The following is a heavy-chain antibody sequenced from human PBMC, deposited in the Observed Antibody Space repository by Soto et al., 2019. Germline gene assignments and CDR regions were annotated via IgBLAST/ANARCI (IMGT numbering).Heavy chain of an antibody. CDR2: IYYDGSNE. V-gene: IGHV3-30*12. Sequence: GGSLRLSCEASGFIFSEYGMHWVRQAPGKGLEWVAVIYYDGSNEHYSDSVRGRFTISRDNSKNMVFLQLNSLRAEDTATYYCARWWNDGEGVETMDAWGQGTTVTVSS. J-gene: IGHJ6*01. CDR1: GFIFSEYG. CDR3: ARWWNDGEGVETMDA. D-gene: IGHD1-1*01.